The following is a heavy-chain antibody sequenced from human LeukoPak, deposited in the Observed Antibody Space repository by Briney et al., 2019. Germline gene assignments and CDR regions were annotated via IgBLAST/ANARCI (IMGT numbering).Heavy chain of an antibody. J-gene: IGHJ6*02. V-gene: IGHV3-7*03. CDR3: ARDPRGKGYYYGMDV. D-gene: IGHD4-23*01. Sequence: GGSLRLSCVASGFTFSNYWMSWVRQAPGKGLEWVANIQKDGSEKHYVASVEGRFTISRDNAENSLYLQMNSLRAEDTAVYYCARDPRGKGYYYGMDVWGQGTTVTASS. CDR2: IQKDGSEK. CDR1: GFTFSNYW.